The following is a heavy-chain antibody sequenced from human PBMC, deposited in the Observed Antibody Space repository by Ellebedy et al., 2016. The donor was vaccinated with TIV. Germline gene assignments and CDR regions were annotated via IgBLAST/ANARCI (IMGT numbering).Heavy chain of an antibody. CDR1: GGSFSGYY. CDR3: AREGLNYYGSGSYYENWFDP. Sequence: SETLSLXXAVYGGSFSGYYWTWIRQPPGKGLEWIGEINHSGSTNYNPSLKSRVTISVDTSKNQFSLKLSSVTAADTAVYYCAREGLNYYGSGSYYENWFDPWGQGTLVTVSS. J-gene: IGHJ5*02. CDR2: INHSGST. D-gene: IGHD3-10*01. V-gene: IGHV4-34*01.